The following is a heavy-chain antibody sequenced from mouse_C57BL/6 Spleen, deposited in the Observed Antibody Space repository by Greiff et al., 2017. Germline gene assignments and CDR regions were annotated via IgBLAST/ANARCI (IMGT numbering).Heavy chain of an antibody. D-gene: IGHD1-1*01. J-gene: IGHJ2*01. CDR1: GYSFTSYY. CDR2: IYPGSGNT. Sequence: LVESGPELVKPGASVKISCKASGYSFTSYYIHWVKQRPGQGLEWIGWIYPGSGNTKYNEKFKGKATLTADTSSSTAYMQLSSLTSEDSAVYYCASYYYGSSPDYWGQGTTLTVSS. CDR3: ASYYYGSSPDY. V-gene: IGHV1-66*01.